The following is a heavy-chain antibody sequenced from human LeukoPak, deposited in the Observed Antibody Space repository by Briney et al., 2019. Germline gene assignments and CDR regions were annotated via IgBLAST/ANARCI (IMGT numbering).Heavy chain of an antibody. CDR1: GFSFDDFE. CDR3: ARVPGSHYYYYMDV. J-gene: IGHJ6*03. V-gene: IGHV3-20*01. CDR2: ISRGGRAT. Sequence: GRSLRLSCAASGFSFDDFEMSWVRQVPGNDLMYGSGISRGGRATGYGVSVKGTFSISRDNAKNSLYLQMTSLRAEDTDLYHCARVPGSHYYYYMDVWGKGTAVTVSS.